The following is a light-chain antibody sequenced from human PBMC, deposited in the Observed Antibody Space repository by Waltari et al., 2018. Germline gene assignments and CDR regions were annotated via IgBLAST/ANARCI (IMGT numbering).Light chain of an antibody. CDR1: NSDVGNYNL. Sequence: QSALTQPASVSGTPGQSITIPCPGTNSDVGNYNLFSLYQHHPGEAPKLIICEVIKRPAGVSNRFSGSKSGNTASLTISGLQAEDEADYYCCSYAGSGTYVFGTGTKVTVL. J-gene: IGLJ1*01. V-gene: IGLV2-23*02. CDR2: EVI. CDR3: CSYAGSGTYV.